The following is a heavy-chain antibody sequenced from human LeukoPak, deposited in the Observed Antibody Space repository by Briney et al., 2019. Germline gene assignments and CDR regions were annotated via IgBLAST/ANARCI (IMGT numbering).Heavy chain of an antibody. CDR2: ISSSSYI. D-gene: IGHD2-2*01. CDR3: ARPYCSSTSCCGDYYYGMDV. CDR1: GFTFSCYS. J-gene: IGHJ6*02. Sequence: PGGSLSLSGAASGFTFSCYSMNWVRQAPGKGLEWVSSISSSSYIYYADSVKGRFTISRDNAKNSLYLQMNSLRAEDTAVYYCARPYCSSTSCCGDYYYGMDVWGQGTTVTVSS. V-gene: IGHV3-21*01.